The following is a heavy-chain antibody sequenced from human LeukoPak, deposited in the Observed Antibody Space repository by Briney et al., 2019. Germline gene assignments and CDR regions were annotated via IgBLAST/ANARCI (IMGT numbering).Heavy chain of an antibody. CDR2: INPNSGGT. D-gene: IGHD4-23*01. CDR1: GYTFTGYY. J-gene: IGHJ3*02. CDR3: ARGAVVTWGDAFDI. V-gene: IGHV1-2*02. Sequence: RASVKVSCKASGYTFTGYYMHWVRQAPGQGLEWMGWINPNSGGTNYAQKFQGRVTMTRDTSISTAYMELSRLRSDDTAVYYCARGAVVTWGDAFDIWGQGTMVTVSS.